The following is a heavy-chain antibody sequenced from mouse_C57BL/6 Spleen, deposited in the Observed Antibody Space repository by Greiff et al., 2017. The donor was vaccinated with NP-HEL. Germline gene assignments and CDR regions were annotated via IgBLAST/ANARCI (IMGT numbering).Heavy chain of an antibody. V-gene: IGHV1-81*01. Sequence: VMLVESGAELARPGASVKLSCKASGYTFTSYGISWVKQSTGQGLEWIGAIYPRSGNTYYNEKFKGKATLTADKSSSTAYMELRSLTSEDSAVYVCARDYGGYCDYWGQGTTLTVSS. CDR2: IYPRSGNT. J-gene: IGHJ2*01. CDR1: GYTFTSYG. CDR3: ARDYGGYCDY. D-gene: IGHD1-1*01.